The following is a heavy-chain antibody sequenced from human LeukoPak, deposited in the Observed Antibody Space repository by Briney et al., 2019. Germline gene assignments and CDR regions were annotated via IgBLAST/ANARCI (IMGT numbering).Heavy chain of an antibody. CDR3: VRGDTRDY. D-gene: IGHD2-2*01. Sequence: GGSLRLSCVASGFTFETSTMSWVRQAPGKGLEWISSIGATGRDTYYAGSVRGRFTISRDNAKNSLFLQMNSLRIEDTAVYYCVRGDTRDYWGQGTLLTVSS. J-gene: IGHJ4*02. CDR2: IGATGRDT. V-gene: IGHV3-21*01. CDR1: GFTFETST.